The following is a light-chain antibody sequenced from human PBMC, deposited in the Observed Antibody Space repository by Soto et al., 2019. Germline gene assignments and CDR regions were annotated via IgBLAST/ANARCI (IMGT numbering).Light chain of an antibody. Sequence: QSALTQPASLSGSPGQSITISCTGTSSDIGAYDYVSWFQQHPGKAPKLMISEVNNRPSGVSDRFSGSKSGNTASLTISGLQAEDAADYYCSSYTSSNTYVFGTGTKVTVL. CDR3: SSYTSSNTYV. CDR1: SSDIGAYDY. CDR2: EVN. J-gene: IGLJ1*01. V-gene: IGLV2-14*01.